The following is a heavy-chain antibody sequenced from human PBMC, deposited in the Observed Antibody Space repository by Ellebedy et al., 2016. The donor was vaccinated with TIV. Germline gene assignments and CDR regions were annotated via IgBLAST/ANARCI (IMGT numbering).Heavy chain of an antibody. J-gene: IGHJ4*02. CDR2: ISWNSGSI. CDR3: AKDRGYSYGYFDY. D-gene: IGHD5-18*01. Sequence: GGSLRLXXAASGFTFDDYAMHWVRQAPGKGLEWVSGISWNSGSIGYADSVKGRFTISRDNAKNSLYLQMNSLRAEDTALYYCAKDRGYSYGYFDYWGQGTLVTVSS. V-gene: IGHV3-9*01. CDR1: GFTFDDYA.